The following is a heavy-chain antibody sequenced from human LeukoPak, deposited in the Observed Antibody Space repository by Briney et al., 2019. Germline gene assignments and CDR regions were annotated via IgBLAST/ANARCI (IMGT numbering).Heavy chain of an antibody. J-gene: IGHJ4*02. V-gene: IGHV3-21*01. CDR1: GFTFSSYS. D-gene: IGHD4-17*01. CDR3: ARDGYGAHTVDY. CDR2: ISSSSEYI. Sequence: GGSLRLSCAASGFTFSSYSMNWVRQAPGKGLEWVSSISSSSEYIYYADSVKGRFTISRDNAKKSLYLQMNSLRAGDTAVYYCARDGYGAHTVDYWGQGTLVTVSS.